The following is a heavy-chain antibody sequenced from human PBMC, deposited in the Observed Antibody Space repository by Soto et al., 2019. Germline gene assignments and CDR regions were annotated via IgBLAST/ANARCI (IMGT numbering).Heavy chain of an antibody. CDR3: ARDLTIFGVVNYYYYYGMDV. CDR2: IYYSGST. Sequence: SETLSLTCTVSGGSISSSSYYWGWIRQPPGKGLEWIGSIYYSGSTYYNPSLKSRVTISVDTSKNQFSLKLSSVTAADTAVYYCARDLTIFGVVNYYYYYGMDVWGQGTTVTVSS. J-gene: IGHJ6*02. CDR1: GGSISSSSYY. V-gene: IGHV4-39*02. D-gene: IGHD3-3*01.